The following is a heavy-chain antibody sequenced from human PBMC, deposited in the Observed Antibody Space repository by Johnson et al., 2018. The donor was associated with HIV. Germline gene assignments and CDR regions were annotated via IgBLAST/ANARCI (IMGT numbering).Heavy chain of an antibody. CDR1: GFTFDDYA. CDR3: ARGGLGYQNIHDPFDI. V-gene: IGHV3-9*01. Sequence: VQLVESGGGLVQPGRSLRLSCAASGFTFDDYAMHWVRQAPGKGLEWVAGISWNSGSIGYADSVKGRFTISRDNAKNSLDLQMNSLRAEDTAFYYCARGGLGYQNIHDPFDIWGQGTMVTVSS. J-gene: IGHJ3*02. D-gene: IGHD3-16*02. CDR2: ISWNSGSI.